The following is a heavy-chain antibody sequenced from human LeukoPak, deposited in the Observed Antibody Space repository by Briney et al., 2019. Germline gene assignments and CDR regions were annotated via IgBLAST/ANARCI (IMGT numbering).Heavy chain of an antibody. CDR2: IKSKTDGGTT. CDR1: GFTFCNAW. CDR3: TTEHRRYDFWGGYLASGQDY. J-gene: IGHJ4*02. D-gene: IGHD3-3*01. V-gene: IGHV3-15*07. Sequence: PGGSLRLSCAASGFTFCNAWMNWVRQAPGKGLEWVGRIKSKTDGGTTDYAAPVKGRFTISRDDSKNTLYLQMNSLKTEDTAVYYCTTEHRRYDFWGGYLASGQDYWGQGTLVTVSS.